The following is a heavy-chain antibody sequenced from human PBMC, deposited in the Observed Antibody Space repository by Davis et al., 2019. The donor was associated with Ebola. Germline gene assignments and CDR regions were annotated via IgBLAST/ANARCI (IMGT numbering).Heavy chain of an antibody. CDR2: ISSSSSYI. D-gene: IGHD1-20*01. Sequence: GESLKISCAASGFTFSSYSMNWVRQAPGKGLEWVSSISSSSSYIYYADSVKGRFTISRDNAKNSLYLQMNSLRAEDTAVYYCARAITGTTWEAYYFDYWGQGTLVTVSS. J-gene: IGHJ4*02. CDR1: GFTFSSYS. CDR3: ARAITGTTWEAYYFDY. V-gene: IGHV3-21*01.